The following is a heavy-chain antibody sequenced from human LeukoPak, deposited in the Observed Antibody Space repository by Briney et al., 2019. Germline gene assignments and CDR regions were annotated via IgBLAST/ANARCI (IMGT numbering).Heavy chain of an antibody. V-gene: IGHV3-30-3*01. CDR1: GFTFSSYA. D-gene: IGHD1-26*01. J-gene: IGHJ6*03. Sequence: GRSLRLSCAASGFTFSSYAMHWVRQAPGKGLEWVAVISYDGSNKYYADSVKGRFTISRDNSKNTLYLQMNSLKTEDTAVYYCTTDLELPPLGYYYHMDVWGKGTTVTVSS. CDR3: TTDLELPPLGYYYHMDV. CDR2: ISYDGSNK.